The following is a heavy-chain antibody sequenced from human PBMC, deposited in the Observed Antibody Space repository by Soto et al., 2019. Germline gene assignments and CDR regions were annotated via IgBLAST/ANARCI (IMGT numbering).Heavy chain of an antibody. CDR3: TKVRSTTIFDVVSLFDY. Sequence: PGGSLRLSCAASGFTFSSYAMSLVRQAPGKGLECVSAISGSGGTTYDADSVKGRFTISRDNSKNTLYLQMNSLRAEDTAVDYCTKVRSTTIFDVVSLFDYWVQGTLVNVSS. D-gene: IGHD3-3*01. J-gene: IGHJ4*02. CDR2: ISGSGGTT. CDR1: GFTFSSYA. V-gene: IGHV3-23*01.